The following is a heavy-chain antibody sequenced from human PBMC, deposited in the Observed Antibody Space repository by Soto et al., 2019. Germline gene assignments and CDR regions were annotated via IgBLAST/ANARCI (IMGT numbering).Heavy chain of an antibody. V-gene: IGHV3-23*01. CDR1: GFVFSHFA. J-gene: IGHJ4*02. Sequence: EVQLLESGGGLVQPGGSLRLSCEASGFVFSHFALSWVRQAPGKGLEWVSGISGGSETTSYADSVKGRFTISRDNSKGTLLLQMSNLRAEDTATYFCAKDLDGGFGELFFDKWGQGTLVTVSS. D-gene: IGHD3-10*01. CDR3: AKDLDGGFGELFFDK. CDR2: ISGGSETT.